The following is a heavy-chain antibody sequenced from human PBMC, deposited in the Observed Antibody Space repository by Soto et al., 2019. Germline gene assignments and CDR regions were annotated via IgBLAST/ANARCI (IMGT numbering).Heavy chain of an antibody. J-gene: IGHJ4*02. Sequence: GGSLRLSCAASGFTFSSYGMHWVRQAPGKGLEWVAGISYDGSNKYYADSVKGRFTISRDNSKNTLYLQMNSLRAEDTAVYYCAKDLREQRTLGSISFDYWGQGTLVTVSS. CDR3: AKDLREQRTLGSISFDY. CDR2: ISYDGSNK. D-gene: IGHD6-25*01. V-gene: IGHV3-30*18. CDR1: GFTFSSYG.